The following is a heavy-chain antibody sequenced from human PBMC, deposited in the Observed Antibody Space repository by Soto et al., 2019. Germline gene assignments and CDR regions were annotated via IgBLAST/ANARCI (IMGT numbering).Heavy chain of an antibody. CDR1: GGTFSSYA. CDR3: AIEGGSPYGYDSSDYLFGWFAP. D-gene: IGHD3-22*01. V-gene: IGHV1-69*13. J-gene: IGHJ5*02. Sequence: SVKVSCKASGGTFSSYAISWVRQAPGQGLEWMGGIIPIFGTANYAQKFQGRVTITADESTSTAYMELSSLRSEDTAVYYCAIEGGSPYGYDSSDYLFGWFAPWGQGTLVPVSP. CDR2: IIPIFGTA.